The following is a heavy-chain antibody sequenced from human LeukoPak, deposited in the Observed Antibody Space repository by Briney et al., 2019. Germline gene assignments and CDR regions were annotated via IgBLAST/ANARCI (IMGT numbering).Heavy chain of an antibody. J-gene: IGHJ5*02. Sequence: GGSLRLSCVASGFTFSNYPMSWVRQAPGKGLKCCSTISDSGGNTYYADSVKGRFTISRDNSKNTLYLQMNSLRAEDTAIYYCAKVGLNYYDSSGHNWFDPWGQGTLVTVSS. D-gene: IGHD3-22*01. V-gene: IGHV3-23*01. CDR2: ISDSGGNT. CDR3: AKVGLNYYDSSGHNWFDP. CDR1: GFTFSNYP.